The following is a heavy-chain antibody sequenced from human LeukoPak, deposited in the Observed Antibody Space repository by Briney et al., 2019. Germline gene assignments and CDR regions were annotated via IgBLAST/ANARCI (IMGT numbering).Heavy chain of an antibody. Sequence: GGSLRLSCPVSGFTFSSYAMSWVRQAPGRGLEWVSVISTSGESAYYADSVKGRFTISRDNSKNTLYLQMNSLRAEDTAVYYCAKDRGSGYHYFDYWGQETLVTVSS. J-gene: IGHJ4*02. CDR1: GFTFSSYA. D-gene: IGHD3-22*01. CDR3: AKDRGSGYHYFDY. CDR2: ISTSGESA. V-gene: IGHV3-23*01.